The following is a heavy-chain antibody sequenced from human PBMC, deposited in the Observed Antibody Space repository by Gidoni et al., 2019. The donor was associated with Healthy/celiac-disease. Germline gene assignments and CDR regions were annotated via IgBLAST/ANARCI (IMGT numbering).Heavy chain of an antibody. CDR1: GFTFSSYG. D-gene: IGHD6-13*01. J-gene: IGHJ6*02. Sequence: QVQLVESGGGVVQPGRSLRLSCAASGFTFSSYGMHCVRQAPGKGLEWVAVIWYDGSNKYYADSVKGRFTISRDNSKNTLYLQMNSLRAEDTAVYYCARDRLGVGSSWSKGPPMYYYGMDVWGQGTTVTVSS. CDR2: IWYDGSNK. V-gene: IGHV3-33*01. CDR3: ARDRLGVGSSWSKGPPMYYYGMDV.